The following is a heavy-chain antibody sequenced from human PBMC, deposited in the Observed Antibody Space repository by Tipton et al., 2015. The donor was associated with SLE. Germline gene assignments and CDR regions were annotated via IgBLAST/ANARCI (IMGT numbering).Heavy chain of an antibody. CDR3: ARRPITIIQGALFGY. Sequence: GLVKPSETLSLTCAVYGGSFSGYYWSWIRQPPGKGLEWIGEINHSGSTNYNPSLKSRVTISVDTSKNQFSLKLSSVTAADTAVYYCARRPITIIQGALFGYWGQGTLVTVSS. J-gene: IGHJ4*02. CDR1: GGSFSGYY. V-gene: IGHV4-34*01. CDR2: INHSGST. D-gene: IGHD3-10*01.